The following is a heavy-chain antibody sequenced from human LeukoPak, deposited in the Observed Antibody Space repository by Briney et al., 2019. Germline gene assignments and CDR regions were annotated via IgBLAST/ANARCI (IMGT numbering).Heavy chain of an antibody. CDR2: ISVSGDRT. D-gene: IGHD2-15*01. CDR3: AIGYCNGGSCYFPY. CDR1: GFIFNRND. Sequence: GGSLRLSCAASGFIFNRNDMSWVHQAPGKGLEWVSSISVSGDRTYYTDSVKGRFTISRDNSKNTLYLQMNSLRAVDTAVYFCAIGYCNGGSCYFPYWGQGTLVTVSS. J-gene: IGHJ4*02. V-gene: IGHV3-23*01.